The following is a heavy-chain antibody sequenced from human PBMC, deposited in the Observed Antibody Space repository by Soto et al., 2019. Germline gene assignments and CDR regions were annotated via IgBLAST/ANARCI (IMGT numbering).Heavy chain of an antibody. V-gene: IGHV4-34*01. D-gene: IGHD5-18*01. J-gene: IGHJ4*02. CDR3: ARARGYSYGTIDY. CDR2: INHSGST. Sequence: LSLTCAVYGGSFSGYYWSWIRQPPGKGLEWIGEINHSGSTNYNPSLKSRVTISVDTSKNQFSLKLSSVTAVDTAVYYCARARGYSYGTIDYWGQGTLVTVSS. CDR1: GGSFSGYY.